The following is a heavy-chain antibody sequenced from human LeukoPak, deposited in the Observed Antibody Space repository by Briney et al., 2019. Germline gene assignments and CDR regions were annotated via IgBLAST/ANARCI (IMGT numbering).Heavy chain of an antibody. CDR2: ISGSGGST. CDR3: AKDRVLLTTNFDY. D-gene: IGHD3-9*01. V-gene: IGHV3-23*01. Sequence: GGSLRLSCAASGFTFSSYVMSWVRQAPGKGLEWVSAISGSGGSTYYADSVKGRFTISRDNSKNTLYLQMNSLRAEDTAVYYCAKDRVLLTTNFDYWGQGTLVTVSS. J-gene: IGHJ4*02. CDR1: GFTFSSYV.